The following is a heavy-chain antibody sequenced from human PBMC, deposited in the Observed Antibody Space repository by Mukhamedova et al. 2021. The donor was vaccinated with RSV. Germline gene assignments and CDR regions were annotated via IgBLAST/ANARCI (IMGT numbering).Heavy chain of an antibody. J-gene: IGHJ4*02. CDR3: ARGSPSLWFGEFKYYFDY. V-gene: IGHV3-7*01. CDR2: IKQDGSEK. D-gene: IGHD3-10*01. Sequence: WVANIKQDGSEKYYVDSVKGRFTISRDNAKNSLYLQINSLRAEDTAVYYCARGSPSLWFGEFKYYFDYWGQGTLVTVSS.